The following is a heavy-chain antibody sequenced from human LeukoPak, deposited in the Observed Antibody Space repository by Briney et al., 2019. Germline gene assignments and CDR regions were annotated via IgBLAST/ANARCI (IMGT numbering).Heavy chain of an antibody. J-gene: IGHJ4*02. CDR2: FDPEDGET. CDR1: GYTLTELS. CDR3: ATGNGLTFYC. Sequence: APVTVSCTVSGYTLTELSMHWVRQAPGQGLEWMGGFDPEDGETIYAQKFQCRVTMTEDTSTDTAYMELRSLRSEDTAVYYCATGNGLTFYCWGQGTLVTVSS. V-gene: IGHV1-24*01. D-gene: IGHD1-20*01.